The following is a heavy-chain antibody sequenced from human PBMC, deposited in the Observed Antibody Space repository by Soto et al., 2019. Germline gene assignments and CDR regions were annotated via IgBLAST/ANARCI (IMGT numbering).Heavy chain of an antibody. CDR1: GSTFSNYA. J-gene: IGHJ3*01. CDR3: VKALSARYNSAKAFDV. Sequence: GGSLRLSCSASGSTFSNYAMHWVRQAPGKGLEYVSAITSNGGSTYYPDSMNGRFTIFRDNSENTLYLQMSSLRVEDTAFYYCVKALSARYNSAKAFDVWGQGTMVTVSS. V-gene: IGHV3-64D*06. D-gene: IGHD2-2*02. CDR2: ITSNGGST.